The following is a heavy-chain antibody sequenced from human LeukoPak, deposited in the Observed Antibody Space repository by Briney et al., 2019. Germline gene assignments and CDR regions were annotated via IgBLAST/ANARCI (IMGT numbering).Heavy chain of an antibody. CDR2: IYYSGNT. CDR3: ARQTGSGLFILP. J-gene: IGHJ4*02. CDR1: DSSININYY. Sequence: SETLSLTCTVSDSSININYYWAWIRQPPGKGLEWIGSIYYSGNTYYNASLKSQVSISIDTSKNRFSLKLTSVTAADTAVYYCARQTGSGLFILPGGQGTLVTVSS. V-gene: IGHV4-39*01. D-gene: IGHD3/OR15-3a*01.